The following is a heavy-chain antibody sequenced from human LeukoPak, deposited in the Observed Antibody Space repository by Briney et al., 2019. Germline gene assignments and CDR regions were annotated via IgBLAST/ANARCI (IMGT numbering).Heavy chain of an antibody. CDR1: GGSFSGYY. D-gene: IGHD6-13*01. V-gene: IGHV3-11*01. J-gene: IGHJ4*02. CDR2: ISSSGSTI. CDR3: ARRAAARQLDY. Sequence: LSLTCDVYGGSFSGYYWSWIRQAPGKGLEWVSYISSSGSTIYYADSVKGRFTISRDNAKNSLYLQMNSLRAEDTAVYYCARRAAARQLDYWGQGTLVTVSS.